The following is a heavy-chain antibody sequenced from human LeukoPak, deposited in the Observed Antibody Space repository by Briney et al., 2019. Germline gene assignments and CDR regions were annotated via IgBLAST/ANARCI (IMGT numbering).Heavy chain of an antibody. V-gene: IGHV4-31*03. J-gene: IGHJ6*02. CDR3: ARHTRNHGMEV. D-gene: IGHD1-14*01. CDR2: IHYSGST. CDR1: GGSISSGGYY. Sequence: SETLSLTCTVSGGSISSGGYYWSWIRQHPGKGLEWIGYIHYSGSTYYNPSLKSRVTISVDTSKNQFSLKLSSVTAADTAVYYCARHTRNHGMEVWGQGTTVTVSS.